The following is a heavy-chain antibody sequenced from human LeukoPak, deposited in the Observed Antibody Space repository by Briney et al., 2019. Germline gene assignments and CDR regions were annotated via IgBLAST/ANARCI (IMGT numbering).Heavy chain of an antibody. V-gene: IGHV1-24*01. CDR3: ARDRPNYYGSDGHYYRRDGDY. J-gene: IGHJ4*02. CDR2: FDPEDGET. Sequence: GASVKVSCKVSGYTLTELSMHWVRQAPGKGLEWMGGFDPEDGETIYAQKFQGRVTMTEDTSTDTAYMELSSLRSEDTAVYYCARDRPNYYGSDGHYYRRDGDYWGRGTLVSVSS. D-gene: IGHD3-22*01. CDR1: GYTLTELS.